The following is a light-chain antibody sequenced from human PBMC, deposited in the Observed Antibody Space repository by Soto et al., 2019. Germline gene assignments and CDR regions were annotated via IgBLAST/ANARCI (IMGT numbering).Light chain of an antibody. CDR2: DVS. CDR3: CSYAGSYTWV. CDR1: SSDVGGYNY. V-gene: IGLV2-11*01. Sequence: QSALTQPRSVSGSPGQSVTISCTRTSSDVGGYNYVSWYQQHPGKAPKLMIYDVSKRPSGVPDRFSGSKSGNTASLTISGLQAEDEADYYCCSYAGSYTWVFGGGPRSPS. J-gene: IGLJ3*02.